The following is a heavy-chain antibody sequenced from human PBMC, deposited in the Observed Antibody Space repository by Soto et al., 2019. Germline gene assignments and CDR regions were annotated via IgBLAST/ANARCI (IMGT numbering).Heavy chain of an antibody. CDR1: GYTFTGYY. V-gene: IGHV1-2*04. Sequence: ASVKVSCKASGYTFTGYYMHWVRQAPGQGLEWMGWINPNSGGTNYAQKFQGWVTMTRDTSISTAYMELSRLRSDDTAVYYCVRGIRYGSGSYEGGESGDYWGQGTLVTGSS. J-gene: IGHJ4*02. CDR2: INPNSGGT. CDR3: VRGIRYGSGSYEGGESGDY. D-gene: IGHD3-10*01.